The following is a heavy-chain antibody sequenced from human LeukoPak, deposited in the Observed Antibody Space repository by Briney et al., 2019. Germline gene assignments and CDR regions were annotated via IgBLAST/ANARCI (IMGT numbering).Heavy chain of an antibody. CDR2: INHSGST. V-gene: IGHV4-34*01. D-gene: IGHD5-24*01. CDR3: AKDDSIEMTGGFDL. Sequence: SETLSLTCAVYGGSFSGYYWSWIRQPPGKGLEWIGEINHSGSTNYNPSLKSRVTISVDTSKNQFSLKLSSVTAADTAVYYCAKDDSIEMTGGFDLWGRGTLVTVSS. J-gene: IGHJ2*01. CDR1: GGSFSGYY.